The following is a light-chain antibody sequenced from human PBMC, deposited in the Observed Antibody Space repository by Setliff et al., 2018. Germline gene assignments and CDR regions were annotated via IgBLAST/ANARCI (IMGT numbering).Light chain of an antibody. CDR3: QQFNSFPPYT. V-gene: IGKV1-9*01. CDR1: QDIRSF. Sequence: DIQLTQSPPFLSASVGDRVTITCRASQDIRSFLGWYQQKPGKAPRLLIYAASTLEDGVPSRFSGSGSGTEFTLTVSGLQPEDLGTYYCQQFNSFPPYTFGQGTK. CDR2: AAS. J-gene: IGKJ2*01.